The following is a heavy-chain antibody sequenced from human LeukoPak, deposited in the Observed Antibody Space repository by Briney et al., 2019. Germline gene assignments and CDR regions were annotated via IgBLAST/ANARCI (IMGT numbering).Heavy chain of an antibody. V-gene: IGHV3-21*04. CDR2: ISSSSSYI. CDR3: AKVGPMTSVTRVFRGRTYYYYYMDV. Sequence: PGGSLRLSCAASGFTFSSYSMNWVRQAPGKGLEWVSSISSSSSYIYYADSVKGRFTISRDNAKNSLYLQMNSLRAEDTAVYYCAKVGPMTSVTRVFRGRTYYYYYMDVWGKGTTVTVSS. J-gene: IGHJ6*03. D-gene: IGHD4-17*01. CDR1: GFTFSSYS.